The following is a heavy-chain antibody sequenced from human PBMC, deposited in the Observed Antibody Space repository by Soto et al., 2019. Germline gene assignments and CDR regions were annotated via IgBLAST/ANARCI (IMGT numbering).Heavy chain of an antibody. J-gene: IGHJ4*02. V-gene: IGHV3-30-3*01. CDR2: ISYDGSNK. D-gene: IGHD3-9*01. Sequence: PGGSLRLSCAASGFTFSSYAMHWVRQAPGKGLEWVAVISYDGSNKYYADSVKGRFTISRDNSKNTLYLQMNSLRAEDTAVYYCARGTRYFDPPDNYWGQGTLVTVSS. CDR1: GFTFSSYA. CDR3: ARGTRYFDPPDNY.